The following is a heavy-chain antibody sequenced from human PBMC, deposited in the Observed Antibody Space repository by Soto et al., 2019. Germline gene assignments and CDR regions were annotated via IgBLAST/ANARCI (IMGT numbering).Heavy chain of an antibody. CDR3: ARRARPDFYYMDV. D-gene: IGHD6-6*01. J-gene: IGHJ6*03. Sequence: EVQLAESGGGLAQPWGSLRLSCAASGFTLSGYAMDCVRQAPGKGLEYVSGISSNGVGTYYANSVQGRFTISRDNSKNTVYLQMGSLRPEDMAVYYCARRARPDFYYMDVWGKGTTVTVSS. V-gene: IGHV3-64*01. CDR1: GFTLSGYA. CDR2: ISSNGVGT.